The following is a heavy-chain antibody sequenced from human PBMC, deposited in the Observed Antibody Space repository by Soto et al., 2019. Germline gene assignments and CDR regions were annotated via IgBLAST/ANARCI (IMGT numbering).Heavy chain of an antibody. CDR1: GGSFSGYY. D-gene: IGHD5-18*01. CDR2: INHSGST. J-gene: IGHJ4*02. Sequence: SETLSLTCAVYGGSFSGYYWSWIRQPPGKGLEWIGEINHSGSTNYNPSLKSRVTISVDTSKNQFSLKLSSVTAADTAVYYCARQGYSYGYFHFDYWGQRTLVTVSS. CDR3: ARQGYSYGYFHFDY. V-gene: IGHV4-34*01.